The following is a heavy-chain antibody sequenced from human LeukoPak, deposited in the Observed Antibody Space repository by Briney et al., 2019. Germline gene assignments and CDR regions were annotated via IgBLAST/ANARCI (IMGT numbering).Heavy chain of an antibody. CDR2: INHSGST. V-gene: IGHV4-34*01. CDR3: ARRYSSSWGRHNWFDP. D-gene: IGHD6-13*01. CDR1: GGSFSGYY. J-gene: IGHJ5*02. Sequence: PSETLSLTCAVYGGSFSGYYWSWIRQPPGKGLEWIGEINHSGSTNYNPSLKSRVTISVDTSKNQFSLKLSSVTAADTAVYYCARRYSSSWGRHNWFDPWGQGTLVTVSS.